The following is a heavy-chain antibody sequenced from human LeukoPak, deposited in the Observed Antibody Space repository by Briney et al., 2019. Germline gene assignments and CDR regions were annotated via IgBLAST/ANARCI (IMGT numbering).Heavy chain of an antibody. CDR2: INPNNGGT. J-gene: IGHJ4*02. CDR3: ARGRGSPSSNFVY. V-gene: IGHV1-2*02. CDR1: VYTFTDDY. Sequence: ASVTVSFKASVYTFTDDYRHWVRQAPGQGGEWMGWINPNNGGTNYAQKFQGTVPMTRHTSISTAYMALSRLTSHHTAVYYCARGRGSPSSNFVYWGQGTLVTVSS. D-gene: IGHD2-2*01.